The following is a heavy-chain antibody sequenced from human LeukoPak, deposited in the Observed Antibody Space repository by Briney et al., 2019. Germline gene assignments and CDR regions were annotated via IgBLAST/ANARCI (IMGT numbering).Heavy chain of an antibody. CDR2: ISGSGGST. CDR1: GFTFSSYA. CDR3: AKGGPGLWFGELLSPCCFDY. D-gene: IGHD3-10*01. V-gene: IGHV3-23*01. J-gene: IGHJ4*02. Sequence: PGGSLRLSCAASGFTFSSYAMSWVRQAPGKGLEWVSAISGSGGSTYYADSVKGRFTISRDNSKNTLYLQMNSLRAEDTAVYYCAKGGPGLWFGELLSPCCFDYWGQGTLVTVSS.